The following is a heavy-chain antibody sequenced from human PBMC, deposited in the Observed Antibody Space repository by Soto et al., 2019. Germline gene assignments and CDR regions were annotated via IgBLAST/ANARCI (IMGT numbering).Heavy chain of an antibody. J-gene: IGHJ4*02. Sequence: QLQLQESGPGLVKPSETLSLTCTVSGGSISSSSYYWGWIRQPPGKGLEWIGIIYYSGSTYSNPSLKSQVTISVDTSKNQFSLKLSSVTAADTAVYYCVLGGYCSGGSCYSIDYWGQGTLVTVSS. D-gene: IGHD2-15*01. V-gene: IGHV4-39*01. CDR3: VLGGYCSGGSCYSIDY. CDR2: IYYSGST. CDR1: GGSISSSSYY.